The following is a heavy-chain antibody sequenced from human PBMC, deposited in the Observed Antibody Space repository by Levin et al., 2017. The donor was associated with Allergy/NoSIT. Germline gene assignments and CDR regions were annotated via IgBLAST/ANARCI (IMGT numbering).Heavy chain of an antibody. V-gene: IGHV4-59*01. CDR1: GGSISSYY. CDR2: IYYSGST. J-gene: IGHJ3*02. CDR3: ARVPASHPFVYRRGGSCYDAFDI. Sequence: SSETLSLTCTVSGGSISSYYWSWIRQPPGKGLEWIGYIYYSGSTNYNPSLKGRVTISVDTSKNQFSLKLSSVTAVDTAVYYCARVPASHPFVYRRGGSCYDAFDIWGQGTMVTVSS. D-gene: IGHD2-15*01.